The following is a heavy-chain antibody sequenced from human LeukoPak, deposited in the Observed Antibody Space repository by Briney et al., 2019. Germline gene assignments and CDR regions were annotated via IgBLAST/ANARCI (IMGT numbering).Heavy chain of an antibody. V-gene: IGHV3-21*01. CDR3: AKELYYDSSGFDY. J-gene: IGHJ4*02. D-gene: IGHD3-22*01. CDR2: ISSSSSSI. CDR1: GFTFSSYS. Sequence: GGSLRLSCAASGFTFSSYSMNWVRQAPGKGLEWVSSISSSSSSIYYADSVKGRFTISRDNAKNSLYLQMNSLRAGDSAVYYCAKELYYDSSGFDYWGQGTLVTVSS.